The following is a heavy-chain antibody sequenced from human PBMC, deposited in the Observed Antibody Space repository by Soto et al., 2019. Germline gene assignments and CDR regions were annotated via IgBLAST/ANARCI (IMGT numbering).Heavy chain of an antibody. CDR3: ASYYGSGSYYNLWLLADYYYYCMVV. Sequence: ASVKVSCKASGYTFTSYYMRWVRQAPGQGLEWMGIINPSGGSTSYAQKFQGRVTMTRDTSTSTVYMELSSLRSEDTAVYYCASYYGSGSYYNLWLLADYYYYCMVVWGQGTTVTGSS. CDR2: INPSGGST. V-gene: IGHV1-46*01. J-gene: IGHJ6*02. D-gene: IGHD3-10*01. CDR1: GYTFTSYY.